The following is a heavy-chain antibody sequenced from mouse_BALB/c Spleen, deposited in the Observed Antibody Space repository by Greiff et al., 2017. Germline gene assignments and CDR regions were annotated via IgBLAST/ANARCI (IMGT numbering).Heavy chain of an antibody. J-gene: IGHJ4*01. CDR1: GYTFTSYY. CDR3: ARVCYDYEMDY. V-gene: IGHV1S56*01. Sequence: VQLQQSGPELVKPGASVRISCKASGYTFTSYYIHWVKQRPGQGLEWIGWIYPGNVNTKYNEKFKGKATLTADKSSSTAYMQLSSLTSEDSAVYFCARVCYDYEMDYWGQGTSVTVSS. CDR2: IYPGNVNT. D-gene: IGHD2-4*01.